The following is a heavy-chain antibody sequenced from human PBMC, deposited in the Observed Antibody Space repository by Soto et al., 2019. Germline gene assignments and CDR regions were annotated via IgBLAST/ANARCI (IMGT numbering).Heavy chain of an antibody. CDR2: SSGSGGST. Sequence: EVQLLESGGGLAQPGGSLRLSCAASGFTFSSYAMTWVRQAPGQGLEWVSVSSGSGGSTYYADSVKGRFTISRDNSKNTLYLQMNSLRAEDTAVYYCARDDSRAYYYDAFDIWGQGIMVTVSS. D-gene: IGHD3-22*01. J-gene: IGHJ3*02. CDR1: GFTFSSYA. V-gene: IGHV3-23*01. CDR3: ARDDSRAYYYDAFDI.